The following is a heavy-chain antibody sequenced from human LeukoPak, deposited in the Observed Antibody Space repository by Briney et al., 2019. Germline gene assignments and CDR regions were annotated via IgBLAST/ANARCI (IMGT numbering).Heavy chain of an antibody. CDR2: INPSGGST. D-gene: IGHD3-10*01. V-gene: IGHV1-46*01. CDR1: GYTFTSYY. Sequence: ASVKVSCKASGYTFTSYYMHWVRQAPGQGLEWMGIINPSGGSTSYAQKFQGRVTMTRDTSTSTVYMELSSLRSEDTAVYYCAREGGSGTYAPYYYMGVWGKGTTVTVSS. J-gene: IGHJ6*03. CDR3: AREGGSGTYAPYYYMGV.